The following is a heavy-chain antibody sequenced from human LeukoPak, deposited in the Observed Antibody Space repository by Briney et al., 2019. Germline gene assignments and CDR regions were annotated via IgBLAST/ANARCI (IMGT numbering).Heavy chain of an antibody. CDR1: GYSISSGYY. D-gene: IGHD3-3*01. V-gene: IGHV4-38-2*01. Sequence: SETLSLTCAVSGYSISSGYYWGWIRQPPGKGLEWIGYIYYSGSTNYNPSLKSRVTISVDTSKNQFSLKLSSVTAADTAVYYCARVSDFWSGPGAFDIWGQGTMVTVSS. CDR3: ARVSDFWSGPGAFDI. CDR2: IYYSGST. J-gene: IGHJ3*02.